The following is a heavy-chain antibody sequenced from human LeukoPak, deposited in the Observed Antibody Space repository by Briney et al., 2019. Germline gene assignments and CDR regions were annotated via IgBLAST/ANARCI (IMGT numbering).Heavy chain of an antibody. CDR2: MNPNSGNT. CDR1: GYTFTSYD. CDR3: ARARLGYSGYDSVPDFDY. D-gene: IGHD5-12*01. V-gene: IGHV1-8*01. Sequence: ASVKVSXKASGYTFTSYDINWVRQATGQGLEWMGWMNPNSGNTGYAQKFQGRVTMTRNTSISTAYMELSSLRSEDTAVYYCARARLGYSGYDSVPDFDYWGQGTLVTVSS. J-gene: IGHJ4*02.